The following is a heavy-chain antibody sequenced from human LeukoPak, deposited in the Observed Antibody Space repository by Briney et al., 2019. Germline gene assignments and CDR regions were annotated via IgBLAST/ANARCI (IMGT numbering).Heavy chain of an antibody. J-gene: IGHJ3*02. Sequence: SETLSLTCTVSGGSISSHYWSWIRQPPGKGLQWIGYIYYSGSSNYNPSLKSRVTISVDTSKNQFSLKLSSVTAADTAVYYCARVKYYDILTGWNAFDIWGQGTMVTVSS. CDR3: ARVKYYDILTGWNAFDI. CDR1: GGSISSHY. CDR2: IYYSGSS. V-gene: IGHV4-59*11. D-gene: IGHD3-9*01.